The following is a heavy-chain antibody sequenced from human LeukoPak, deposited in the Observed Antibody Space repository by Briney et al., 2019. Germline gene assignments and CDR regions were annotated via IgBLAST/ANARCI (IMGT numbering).Heavy chain of an antibody. Sequence: SETLSLTCAVFGGSFSGYYWSWIRQSPEKGLEWIGEMSHTGATNYNPSLKSRVTMSVDTSKNQFSLKLSSVTAADTAVYYCARSRYMTTFGPWGQGTLVTVSS. V-gene: IGHV4-34*01. CDR2: MSHTGAT. CDR3: ARSRYMTTFGP. CDR1: GGSFSGYY. D-gene: IGHD4-17*01. J-gene: IGHJ5*02.